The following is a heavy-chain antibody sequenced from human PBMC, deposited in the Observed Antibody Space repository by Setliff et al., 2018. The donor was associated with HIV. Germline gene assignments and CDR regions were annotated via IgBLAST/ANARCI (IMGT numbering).Heavy chain of an antibody. CDR2: INHSGTT. Sequence: LSLTCAVYGESFSDDYWSWIRQPPGWGLEWIGEINHSGTTNYNQSLMGRLNISVDTSKNHFSLRLNYVTAADTAVYFCARAPRYYRGWYIPEYFDNWGEGTLVS. V-gene: IGHV4-34*01. CDR3: ARAPRYYRGWYIPEYFDN. CDR1: GESFSDDY. D-gene: IGHD6-19*01. J-gene: IGHJ4*02.